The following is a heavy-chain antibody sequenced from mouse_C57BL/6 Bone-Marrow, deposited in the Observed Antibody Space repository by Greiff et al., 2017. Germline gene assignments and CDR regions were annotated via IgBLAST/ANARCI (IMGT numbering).Heavy chain of an antibody. D-gene: IGHD2-3*01. CDR3: ARERGIYDGYYVLAY. J-gene: IGHJ3*01. CDR2: IYPRSGNT. V-gene: IGHV1-81*01. Sequence: VQLQQSGAELARPGASVKLSCKASGYTFTSYGISWVKQRTGQGLEWIGEIYPRSGNTYYNEKFKGKATLTADKSSSTAYMELRSLTSEDSAVYFCARERGIYDGYYVLAYWGQGTLVTVSA. CDR1: GYTFTSYG.